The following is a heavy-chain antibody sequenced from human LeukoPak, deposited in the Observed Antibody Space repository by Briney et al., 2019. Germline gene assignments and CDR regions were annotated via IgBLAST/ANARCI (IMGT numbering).Heavy chain of an antibody. CDR1: GYTFTGYY. D-gene: IGHD5-18*01. Sequence: ASVKVSCKASGYTFTGYYMHWVRQAPGQGLEWMGWINPSSGGTNYAQKFQGRVTMTRDTSISTAYMELSRLRSDDTAVYYCARDRTDTAMVTEDDYWGQGTLVTVSS. J-gene: IGHJ4*02. V-gene: IGHV1-2*02. CDR3: ARDRTDTAMVTEDDY. CDR2: INPSSGGT.